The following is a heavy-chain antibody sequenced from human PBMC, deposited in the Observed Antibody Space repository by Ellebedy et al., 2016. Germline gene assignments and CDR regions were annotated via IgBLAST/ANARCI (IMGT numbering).Heavy chain of an antibody. V-gene: IGHV5-10-1*01. CDR2: IDPSDSYT. CDR3: ARHDSPMVRNGAFDY. J-gene: IGHJ4*02. Sequence: KVSXKGSGYSFTSYWISWVRQMPGKGLEWMGRIDPSDSYTNYSPSFQGHVTISADKSISTAYLQWSSLKASDTAMYYCARHDSPMVRNGAFDYWGQGTLVTVSS. CDR1: GYSFTSYW. D-gene: IGHD3-10*01.